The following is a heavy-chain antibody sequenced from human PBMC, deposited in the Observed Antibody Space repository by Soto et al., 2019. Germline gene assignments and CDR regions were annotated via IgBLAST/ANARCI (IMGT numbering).Heavy chain of an antibody. J-gene: IGHJ4*02. CDR3: ARGAVFFGPNGPWNY. D-gene: IGHD2-8*01. CDR2: ISGSGGST. Sequence: PGGSLRLSCAASGFTFSSYAMSWVRQAPGKGLEWVSDISGSGGSTYYAASVKGRFTISRDNAKNTLYLQMNSLRAEDTAVYYCARGAVFFGPNGPWNYWGQGTLVTVSS. CDR1: GFTFSSYA. V-gene: IGHV3-23*01.